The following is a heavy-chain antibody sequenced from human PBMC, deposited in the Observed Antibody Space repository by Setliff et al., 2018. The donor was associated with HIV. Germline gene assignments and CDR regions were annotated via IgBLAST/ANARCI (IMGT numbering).Heavy chain of an antibody. Sequence: LRLSCAASGFTFRTYTMHWIRQAPGKGLEWVAVISFDGSSKHYGDAVKGRFTISRDNSKNTLYLQMNSLRVEDTAMYYCARDERYRGSPQYNWFDPLGQGTLVTVSS. CDR3: ARDERYRGSPQYNWFDP. CDR2: ISFDGSSK. D-gene: IGHD1-1*01. CDR1: GFTFRTYT. V-gene: IGHV3-30*04. J-gene: IGHJ5*02.